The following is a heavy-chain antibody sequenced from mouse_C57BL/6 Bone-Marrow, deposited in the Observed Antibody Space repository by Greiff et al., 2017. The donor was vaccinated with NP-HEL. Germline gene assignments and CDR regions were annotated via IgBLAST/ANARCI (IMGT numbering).Heavy chain of an antibody. J-gene: IGHJ2*01. CDR2: IYPRSGNT. Sequence: VQGVESGAELARPGASVKLSCKASGYTFTSYGISWVKQRTGQGLEWIGEIYPRSGNTYYNEKFKGKATLTADKSSSTAYMELRSLTSEDSAVYFCARSWWDGRDYWGQGTTLTVSS. CDR3: ARSWWDGRDY. CDR1: GYTFTSYG. V-gene: IGHV1-81*01. D-gene: IGHD1-1*02.